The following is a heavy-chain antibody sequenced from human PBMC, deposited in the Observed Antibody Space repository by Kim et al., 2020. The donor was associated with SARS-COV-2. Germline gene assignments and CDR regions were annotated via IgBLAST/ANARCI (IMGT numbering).Heavy chain of an antibody. D-gene: IGHD3-10*01. V-gene: IGHV1-69*13. Sequence: SVKVSCKASGGTFSSYAISWVRQAPGQGLEWMGGIIPIFGTANYAQKFQGRVTITADESTSTAYMELSSLRSEDTAVYYCARDQRVTSGSYHMAQWGQGTLVTVSS. CDR3: ARDQRVTSGSYHMAQ. J-gene: IGHJ4*02. CDR2: IIPIFGTA. CDR1: GGTFSSYA.